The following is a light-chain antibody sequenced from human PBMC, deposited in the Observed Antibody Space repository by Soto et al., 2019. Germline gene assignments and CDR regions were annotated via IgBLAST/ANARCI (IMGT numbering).Light chain of an antibody. Sequence: DILMTQSPSTLSASVGDRVTITCRASQSINSWLAWYQQKPGKAPNLLIYNASSLESGVPSRFSGSGSGTEFTITISSLQPDDFATYYCQRYKSYWTFGQGTKVEIK. CDR1: QSINSW. J-gene: IGKJ1*01. CDR3: QRYKSYWT. V-gene: IGKV1-5*03. CDR2: NAS.